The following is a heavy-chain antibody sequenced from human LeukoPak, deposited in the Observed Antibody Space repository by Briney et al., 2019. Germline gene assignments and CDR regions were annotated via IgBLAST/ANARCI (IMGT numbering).Heavy chain of an antibody. Sequence: PGGSLRLSCAASGFTFSSYGMHWVRQAPGKGLEWVAVISYDGSNKYYADSVKGRFTISRDNSKNTLYLQMNSLRAEDTAVYYCAGRAGYYFGYWGQGTLVTVPS. CDR1: GFTFSSYG. CDR3: AGRAGYYFGY. J-gene: IGHJ4*02. CDR2: ISYDGSNK. V-gene: IGHV3-30*03.